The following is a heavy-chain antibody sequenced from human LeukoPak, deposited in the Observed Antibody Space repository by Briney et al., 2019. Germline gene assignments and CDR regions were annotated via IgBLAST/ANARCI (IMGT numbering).Heavy chain of an antibody. D-gene: IGHD5-12*01. V-gene: IGHV4-39*07. Sequence: SETLSLTCTVSGGSISSSSYYWGWIRQPPGKGLEWIGSIYYSGSTYYNPSLKSRVTISVDTSKNQFSLKLSSVTAADTAVYYCARALGYSGYDSRGAFDIWGQGTMITVSS. J-gene: IGHJ3*02. CDR2: IYYSGST. CDR1: GGSISSSSYY. CDR3: ARALGYSGYDSRGAFDI.